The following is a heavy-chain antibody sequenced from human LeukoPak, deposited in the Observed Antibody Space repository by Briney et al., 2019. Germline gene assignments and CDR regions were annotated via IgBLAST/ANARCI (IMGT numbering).Heavy chain of an antibody. J-gene: IGHJ6*02. D-gene: IGHD3-16*01. CDR1: GYTVTSYY. CDR2: INPSGGST. Sequence: ASVKVSCKASGYTVTSYYMHWVRQAPGQGLEWMGIINPSGGSTSYAQKFQGRVTMTRDTSTSTVYMELSSLRSEDTAVYYCVWGSYYYGMDVWGQGTTVTVSS. V-gene: IGHV1-46*01. CDR3: VWGSYYYGMDV.